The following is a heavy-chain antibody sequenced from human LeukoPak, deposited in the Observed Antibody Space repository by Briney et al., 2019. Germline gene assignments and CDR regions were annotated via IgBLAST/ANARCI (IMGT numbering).Heavy chain of an antibody. J-gene: IGHJ4*02. D-gene: IGHD2-2*01. V-gene: IGHV4-34*01. CDR2: INHSGST. CDR1: GGSFSGYY. CDR3: ARLRIVVVPAAIGGKYYLDY. Sequence: PSETLSLTCAVYGGSFSGYYWSWIRQPPGKGLEWIGEINHSGSTNYNPSLKSRVTISVDTSKNQFSLKLSSVTAADTAVYYCARLRIVVVPAAIGGKYYLDYWGQGTLVTVSS.